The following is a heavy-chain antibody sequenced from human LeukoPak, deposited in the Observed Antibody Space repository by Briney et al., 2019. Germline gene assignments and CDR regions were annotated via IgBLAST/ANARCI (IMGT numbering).Heavy chain of an antibody. Sequence: KPGGSLRLSCAASGFTFSSYSMNRVRQAPGKRLEWISSISSSSSYIYYADSVKGRFTISRDNAKNSLYLQMNSLRAEDTAVYYCARDYCSGGSCYPRFDYWGQGTLVTVSS. CDR2: ISSSSSYI. D-gene: IGHD2-15*01. CDR3: ARDYCSGGSCYPRFDY. CDR1: GFTFSSYS. V-gene: IGHV3-21*01. J-gene: IGHJ4*02.